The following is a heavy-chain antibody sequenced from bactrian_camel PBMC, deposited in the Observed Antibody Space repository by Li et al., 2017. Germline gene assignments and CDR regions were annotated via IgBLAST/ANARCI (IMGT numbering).Heavy chain of an antibody. CDR3: AAKLPQQFGPSTYCPTYDYTY. D-gene: IGHD2*01. V-gene: IGHV3-2*01. Sequence: HVQLVESGGGSVQAGGSLRLSCAPSGDDYNTNYMVVAWFRQGPGKEREEVATIDSNRGTRTYADAVNGRFTISTDNAENTLYLQMTSLKPEDTAMNYCAAKLPQQFGPSTYCPTYDYTYWGQGTQVTV. CDR1: GDDYNTNY. J-gene: IGHJ4*01. CDR2: IDSNRGTR.